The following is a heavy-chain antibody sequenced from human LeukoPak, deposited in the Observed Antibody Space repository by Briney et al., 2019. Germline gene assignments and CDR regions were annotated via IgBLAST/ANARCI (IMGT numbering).Heavy chain of an antibody. V-gene: IGHV1-46*01. CDR2: INPTGGST. D-gene: IGHD3-22*01. CDR3: ARGRYYYDSSGYLFDY. J-gene: IGHJ4*02. Sequence: ASVKVSCKASGYTFTSYYMHWVRQAPGQGLEWMGLINPTGGSTGYAQKFQGRVTMTRDMSTSTDYMELSSLRSEDTAVYYCARGRYYYDSSGYLFDYWGQGTLATVSS. CDR1: GYTFTSYY.